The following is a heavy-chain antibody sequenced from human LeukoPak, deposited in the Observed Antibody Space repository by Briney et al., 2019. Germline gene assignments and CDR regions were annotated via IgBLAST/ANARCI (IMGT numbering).Heavy chain of an antibody. D-gene: IGHD2-15*01. Sequence: GGSLRLSCTASGFTFGDYAMAWVRQAPGKGLEWVGFIRSKSYGGTTEYAASVKGRFTISRDDSKSIAHLQMNSLKTEDTAVYYCSRGPYCSSGSCYPDPDAFDIWGQGTVVTFSS. CDR3: SRGPYCSSGSCYPDPDAFDI. J-gene: IGHJ3*02. CDR1: GFTFGDYA. V-gene: IGHV3-49*04. CDR2: IRSKSYGGTT.